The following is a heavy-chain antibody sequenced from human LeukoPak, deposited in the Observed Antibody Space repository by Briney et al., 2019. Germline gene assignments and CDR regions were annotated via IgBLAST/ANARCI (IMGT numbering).Heavy chain of an antibody. V-gene: IGHV1-69*05. CDR2: IIPIFGTA. CDR1: GGTFSSYA. D-gene: IGHD2-2*01. CDR3: ATDCSSTSCYDY. J-gene: IGHJ4*02. Sequence: ASVKVSCKASGGTFSSYAISWVRQAPGQGLEWMGGIIPIFGTANYAQKFQGRVTITTDESTSTAYMELSSLRSEDTAVYYCATDCSSTSCYDYWGQGTLVTVSS.